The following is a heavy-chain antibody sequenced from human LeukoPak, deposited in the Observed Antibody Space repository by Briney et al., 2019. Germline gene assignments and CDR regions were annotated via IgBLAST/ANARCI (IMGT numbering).Heavy chain of an antibody. V-gene: IGHV1-46*01. CDR3: ARGENTVITFPDFDD. CDR2: INPRGGST. Sequence: ASVKVSCKASGYTFTSYYMHWVRQAPGQGLEWMGIINPRGGSTTYAQKFQGRVTMTRDMSTSTVYMELSRLRSEDTAVYYCARGENTVITFPDFDDWGQGTLVIVSS. J-gene: IGHJ4*02. D-gene: IGHD3-16*01. CDR1: GYTFTSYY.